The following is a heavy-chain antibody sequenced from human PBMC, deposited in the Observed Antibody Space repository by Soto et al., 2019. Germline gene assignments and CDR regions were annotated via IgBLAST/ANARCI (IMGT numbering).Heavy chain of an antibody. CDR1: GFTFSIYS. J-gene: IGHJ6*02. CDR3: ARVKCSSGWACGMDA. CDR2: ISSSSSTI. V-gene: IGHV3-48*01. D-gene: IGHD6-19*01. Sequence: GGSLRLSCAASGFTFSIYSMNWVRQAPGKGLEWVSYISSSSSTIYYADSVKGRFTISRDTAKNSLYLQMNSLRAEDTAVYYCARVKCSSGWACGMDAWGQGTTVTVSS.